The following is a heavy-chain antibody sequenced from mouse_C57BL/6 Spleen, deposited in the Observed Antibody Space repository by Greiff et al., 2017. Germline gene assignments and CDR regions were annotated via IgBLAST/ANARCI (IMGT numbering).Heavy chain of an antibody. CDR3: ARSYGNYAVYFDY. CDR1: GYTFTSYW. J-gene: IGHJ2*01. CDR2: IYPGSGST. V-gene: IGHV1-55*01. D-gene: IGHD2-1*01. Sequence: QVQLQQPGAELVKPGASVKMSCKASGYTFTSYWITWVKQRPGQGLEWIGDIYPGSGSTNYNEKFKSKATLTVDTSSSTAYMQLSSLTSEDSAVYYCARSYGNYAVYFDYWGQGTPLTVSS.